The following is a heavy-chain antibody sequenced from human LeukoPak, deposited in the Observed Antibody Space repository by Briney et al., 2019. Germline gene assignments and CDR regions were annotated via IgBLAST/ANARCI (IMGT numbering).Heavy chain of an antibody. Sequence: GGSLRLSCAASGFTFSGSAMHWVRQASGKGLEWVGRIRSKANSDATAYAASVKGRFTISRDDSKNTAYLQMNSLKTEDTAVYYCTRPGIVGATVDYWGQGTLVTVSS. V-gene: IGHV3-73*01. CDR1: GFTFSGSA. CDR2: IRSKANSDAT. J-gene: IGHJ4*02. D-gene: IGHD1-26*01. CDR3: TRPGIVGATVDY.